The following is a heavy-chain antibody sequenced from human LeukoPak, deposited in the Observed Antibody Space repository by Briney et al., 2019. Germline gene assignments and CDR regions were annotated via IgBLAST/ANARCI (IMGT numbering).Heavy chain of an antibody. CDR1: GGTFSSYS. Sequence: SSVKVSCKASGGTFSSYSISWVRQAPGQGHEWMGVIIPMFGTTTYAQRFQGRVTITADKSTSTAYMELSSLRSEDTAVYYCARDSYRTRNYNWFDPWGQGTLVTVSS. V-gene: IGHV1-69*06. J-gene: IGHJ5*02. D-gene: IGHD1-7*01. CDR2: IIPMFGTT. CDR3: ARDSYRTRNYNWFDP.